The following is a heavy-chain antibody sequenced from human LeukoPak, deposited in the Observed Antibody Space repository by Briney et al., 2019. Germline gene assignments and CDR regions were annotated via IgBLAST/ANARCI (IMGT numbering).Heavy chain of an antibody. Sequence: SETLSLTCAVYGGSFSGYYWSWIRQPPGKGLEWIGEINHSGSTNYNPSLKSRVTISVDTSKNQSSLKLSSVTAADTGVYYCARVPDFIARPCDSWGPGTLVTVSS. D-gene: IGHD2-21*01. J-gene: IGHJ4*02. V-gene: IGHV4-34*01. CDR2: INHSGST. CDR1: GGSFSGYY. CDR3: ARVPDFIARPCDS.